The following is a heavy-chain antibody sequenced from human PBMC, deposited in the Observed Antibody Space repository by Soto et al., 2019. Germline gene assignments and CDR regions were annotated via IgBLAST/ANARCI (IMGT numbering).Heavy chain of an antibody. CDR2: VTPKNGDT. J-gene: IGHJ4*02. CDR3: AKVSRKGSAIDFDY. CDR1: GYTFSNYD. V-gene: IGHV1-8*01. Sequence: QVQLVQSGAELKKPGASVKVSCKASGYTFSNYDMNWVRQATGQGPEWLGWVTPKNGDTGYPQKFQGRVTLTTDIATATACMELTSLRSEDTAIYYCAKVSRKGSAIDFDYWGQGTLITVSS. D-gene: IGHD3-10*01.